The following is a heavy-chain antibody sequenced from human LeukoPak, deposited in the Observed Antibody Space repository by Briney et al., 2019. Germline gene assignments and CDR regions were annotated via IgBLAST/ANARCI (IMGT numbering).Heavy chain of an antibody. V-gene: IGHV3-21*01. CDR1: GCTFSSYS. D-gene: IGHD2-15*01. J-gene: IGHJ3*02. CDR2: ISSSSSYI. Sequence: PGGSLRLSCAASGCTFSSYSMNWVRQAPGKGLEWVSSISSSSSYIYYADSVKGRFTISRDNAKNSLYLQMNSLRAEDTAVYYCARAYCSGGSCYSWVSAFDIWGQGTMVTVSS. CDR3: ARAYCSGGSCYSWVSAFDI.